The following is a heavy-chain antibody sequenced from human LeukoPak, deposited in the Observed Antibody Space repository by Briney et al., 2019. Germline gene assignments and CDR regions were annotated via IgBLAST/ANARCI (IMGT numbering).Heavy chain of an antibody. V-gene: IGHV4-34*01. CDR3: ARGRVAARKWVDY. Sequence: SETLSLTCAVYGGSFSGYYWSWIRQPPGKGLEWIGEINHSGSTNYNPSLKSRVTISVDTSKNQFSLKLSSVTAADTAVYYCARGRVAARKWVDYWGQGTLVTVSS. J-gene: IGHJ4*02. CDR2: INHSGST. CDR1: GGSFSGYY. D-gene: IGHD6-6*01.